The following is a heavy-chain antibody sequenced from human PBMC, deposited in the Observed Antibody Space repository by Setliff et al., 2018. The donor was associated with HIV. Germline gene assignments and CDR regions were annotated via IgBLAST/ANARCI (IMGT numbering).Heavy chain of an antibody. Sequence: PGGSLRLSCVASGFVFYSFDMNWVRQTPEKGLEWVSAISPGSDITYYADSVKGRFTISRDDGNNMLFLQMNSLTPEDTAVYFCARDASKTPVKYYFDYWGQGTLVTVSS. CDR2: ISPGSDIT. CDR1: GFVFYSFD. D-gene: IGHD2-15*01. V-gene: IGHV3-23*01. J-gene: IGHJ4*02. CDR3: ARDASKTPVKYYFDY.